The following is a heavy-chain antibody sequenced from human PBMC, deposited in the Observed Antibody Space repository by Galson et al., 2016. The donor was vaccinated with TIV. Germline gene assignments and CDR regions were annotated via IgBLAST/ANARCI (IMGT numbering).Heavy chain of an antibody. Sequence: SLRLSCAASGFTFGVYVMTWVRQAPGKGLEWMSNISGSGGRVSYADSAKGRFTISRDNSKNTLYLQMNGLRADDTAGYSRAKSGTNLIDYWGQGTLVSVFS. CDR3: AKSGTNLIDY. J-gene: IGHJ4*02. CDR2: ISGSGGRV. V-gene: IGHV3-23*01. CDR1: GFTFGVYV. D-gene: IGHD1-14*01.